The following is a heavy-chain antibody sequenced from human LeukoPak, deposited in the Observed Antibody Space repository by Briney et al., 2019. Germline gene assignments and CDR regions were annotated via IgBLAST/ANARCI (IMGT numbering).Heavy chain of an antibody. CDR2: INPNSGGT. V-gene: IGHV1-2*02. D-gene: IGHD2-8*02. J-gene: IGHJ4*02. CDR3: ARGVPGTGKLTHDY. CDR1: GYTFNGYY. Sequence: ASVKVSCKASGYTFNGYYMHWVRQAPGQGLEWMGWINPNSGGTNYAQKFQGRVTMTSDTSISTAYMELSRLRSDDTAVYYCARGVPGTGKLTHDYWGQGTLVTVSS.